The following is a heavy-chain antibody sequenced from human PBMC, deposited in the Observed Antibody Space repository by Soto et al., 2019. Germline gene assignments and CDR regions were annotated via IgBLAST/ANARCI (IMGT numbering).Heavy chain of an antibody. D-gene: IGHD3-3*01. CDR2: IYYSGST. CDR1: GGSINSGDYY. CDR3: ARDGFFGRSGYFDY. V-gene: IGHV4-30-4*01. J-gene: IGHJ4*02. Sequence: PSETLSLTCTVSGGSINSGDYYWNWIRQPPGKGLEWIGYIYYSGSTYYNPSLKSRVTISIDTSKNQFSLKLSSVTAADTAVYYCARDGFFGRSGYFDYWGQGTLVTVSS.